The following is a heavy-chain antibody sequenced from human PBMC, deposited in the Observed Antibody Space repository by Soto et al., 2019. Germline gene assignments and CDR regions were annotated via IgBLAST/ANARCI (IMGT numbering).Heavy chain of an antibody. CDR1: GYTLTELS. V-gene: IGHV1-18*01. CDR3: ARDEGGYDILTGYYKAHHFDQ. Sequence: ASVKVSCKVSGYTLTELSMHWVRQAPGQGLEWMGAISPHNRNTNYAEKFRGRVTMTTDTSTTTAYMELRSLRSDDTAVYYCARDEGGYDILTGYYKAHHFDQWGQGALVTVSS. CDR2: ISPHNRNT. J-gene: IGHJ4*02. D-gene: IGHD3-9*01.